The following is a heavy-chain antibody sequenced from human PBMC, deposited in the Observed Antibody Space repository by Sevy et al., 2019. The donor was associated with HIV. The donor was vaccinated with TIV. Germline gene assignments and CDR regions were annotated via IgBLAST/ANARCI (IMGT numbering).Heavy chain of an antibody. CDR3: ARDLPPSATTVAHFDC. V-gene: IGHV3-48*03. CDR2: ISNSGSSV. Sequence: GGSLRLSCAASGFSFSSYEMNWVRQALGKGLEWLSYISNSGSSVYYSDSVRGRFTISRDNARNSLYLQMNSLRAEDTAVYYCARDLPPSATTVAHFDCWGQGTLVTVSS. J-gene: IGHJ4*02. D-gene: IGHD4-17*01. CDR1: GFSFSSYE.